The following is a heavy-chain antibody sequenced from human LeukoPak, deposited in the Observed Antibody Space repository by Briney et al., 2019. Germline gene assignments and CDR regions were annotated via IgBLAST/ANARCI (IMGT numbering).Heavy chain of an antibody. J-gene: IGHJ3*02. Sequence: ASVKVSCKASGYTFIGYYVHWVRQAPGQGLEWMGWINPNSGVTNYTQKLQGRVTMTRDTSTSTAYMELNSLRPDDTAVYYCARDEVTTVTTGQGFDIWGQGTMVTVSS. D-gene: IGHD4-17*01. CDR3: ARDEVTTVTTGQGFDI. V-gene: IGHV1-2*02. CDR1: GYTFIGYY. CDR2: INPNSGVT.